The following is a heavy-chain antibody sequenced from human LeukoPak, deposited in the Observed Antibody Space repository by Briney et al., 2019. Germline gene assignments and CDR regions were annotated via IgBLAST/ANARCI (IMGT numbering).Heavy chain of an antibody. J-gene: IGHJ5*02. CDR1: GYTFTSYD. Sequence: GASVKVSCKASGYTFTSYDINWVRQATGQGLEWMGWMNPNSGNTGYAQKFQGRVTMTTNTPISTAYMELSSLGSKDTAIYYCARGYSINCSSTSCNHYLNWFDPWGQGTLVTVSS. CDR2: MNPNSGNT. CDR3: ARGYSINCSSTSCNHYLNWFDP. D-gene: IGHD2-2*01. V-gene: IGHV1-8*01.